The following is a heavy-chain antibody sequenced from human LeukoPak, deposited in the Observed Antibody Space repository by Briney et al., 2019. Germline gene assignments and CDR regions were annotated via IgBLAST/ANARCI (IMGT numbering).Heavy chain of an antibody. CDR2: ISGSGGST. V-gene: IGHV3-23*01. CDR1: GFTFSSYA. D-gene: IGHD6-6*01. J-gene: IGHJ4*02. CDR3: AKDDRSGRYSSSSWGRVDY. Sequence: PGGSLRLSCAASGFTFSSYAMSWVRQAPGKGLECVSAISGSGGSTYYADSVKGRFTISRDNSKNTLDLQMNSLRAEDTAVYYCAKDDRSGRYSSSSWGRVDYWGQGTLVTVSS.